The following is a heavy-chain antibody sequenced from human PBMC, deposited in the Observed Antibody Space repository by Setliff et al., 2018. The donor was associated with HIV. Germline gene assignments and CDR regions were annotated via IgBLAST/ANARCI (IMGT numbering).Heavy chain of an antibody. CDR1: GGSISNYY. CDR3: ARFPLLHKNAFDI. D-gene: IGHD2-15*01. J-gene: IGHJ3*02. Sequence: PSETLSLTCTVSGGSISNYYWSWIRQPAEKGLEWIGRIYSSGRTNYNPSLKSRVTISVDTSRNQFSLNLSSVTAADTAVYYCARFPLLHKNAFDIWGQGTMVTVS. CDR2: IYSSGRT. V-gene: IGHV4-4*07.